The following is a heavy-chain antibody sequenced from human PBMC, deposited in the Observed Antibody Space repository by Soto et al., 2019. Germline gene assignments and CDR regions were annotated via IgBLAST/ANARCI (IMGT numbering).Heavy chain of an antibody. CDR3: TKANRYCSGANCFTFDY. D-gene: IGHD2-15*01. V-gene: IGHV3-23*01. Sequence: EVQVLESGGGLIPPGGSLRLSCTASGFTFSNYAMSWVRQAPGKGLDWVSTFSSGGGGTYYADSVKGRFTISRDNSKNTLSMQMNSLSAEDTAVYYCTKANRYCSGANCFTFDYWGLGTLVTVSS. CDR1: GFTFSNYA. CDR2: FSSGGGGT. J-gene: IGHJ4*02.